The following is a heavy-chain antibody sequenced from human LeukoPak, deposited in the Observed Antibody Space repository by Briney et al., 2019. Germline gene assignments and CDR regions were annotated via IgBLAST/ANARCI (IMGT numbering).Heavy chain of an antibody. V-gene: IGHV3-11*01. D-gene: IGHD6-13*01. J-gene: IGHJ4*02. CDR3: ARVGSSSWSYYFDY. CDR2: ISSGAGTI. Sequence: GGSLRLSCAASGFTFSDYYMSWIRQAPGKGLEWVSSISSGAGTIYYADSVKGRFTISRDNAKNSLYLQMNSLRAEDTAVYYCARVGSSSWSYYFDYWGQGTLVTVSS. CDR1: GFTFSDYY.